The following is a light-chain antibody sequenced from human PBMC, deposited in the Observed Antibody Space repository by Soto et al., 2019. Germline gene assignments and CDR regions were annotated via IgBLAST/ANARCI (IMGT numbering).Light chain of an antibody. CDR2: EVS. CDR3: SSYAGSNNGV. CDR1: SSDVGGYNY. J-gene: IGLJ3*02. Sequence: QSALTQPPSASGSPGQSVTISCTGTSSDVGGYNYVSWYQQHPGKAPKLMISEVSKRPSGVPDRFSGSKSGNTASLTVSGLQAEDEADYYCSSYAGSNNGVFGGGTKLNVL. V-gene: IGLV2-8*01.